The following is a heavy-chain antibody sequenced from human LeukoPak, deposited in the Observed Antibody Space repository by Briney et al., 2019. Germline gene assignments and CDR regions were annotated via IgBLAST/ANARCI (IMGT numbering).Heavy chain of an antibody. D-gene: IGHD6-19*01. CDR3: AGLHLTYSSGWYWVDY. CDR1: GFTVSSNY. Sequence: GGSLRLSCAVSGFTVSSNYMSWVRQAPGKGLEWVSVIYSGGNTYYADSVKGRFAISRDNSKNTLNLQVNSLRAEDTAVYYCAGLHLTYSSGWYWVDYWGQGTLVTVSS. CDR2: IYSGGNT. J-gene: IGHJ4*02. V-gene: IGHV3-66*04.